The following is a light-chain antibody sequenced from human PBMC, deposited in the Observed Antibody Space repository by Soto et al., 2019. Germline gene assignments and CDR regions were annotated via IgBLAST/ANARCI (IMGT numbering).Light chain of an antibody. CDR3: QQYNNWPPT. CDR1: QSVSSN. CDR2: GAS. J-gene: IGKJ1*01. V-gene: IGKV3-15*01. Sequence: EIVMTQSPATLSVCAGERATLSCRARQSVSSNLAWYQQKPGQAPRLLIYGASTRATGIPARFSGSGSGTEFTLTISSLQSEYFAVYYCQQYNNWPPTFGQGTKVDI.